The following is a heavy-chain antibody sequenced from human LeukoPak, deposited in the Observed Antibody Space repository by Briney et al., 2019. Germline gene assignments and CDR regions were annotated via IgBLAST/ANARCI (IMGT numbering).Heavy chain of an antibody. CDR2: ISSNGDNT. CDR3: VRGTGY. J-gene: IGHJ4*02. V-gene: IGHV3-64D*06. Sequence: GGSLRLSCSVSGFTFSTYVMHWVRQAPGKGLEYVSAISSNGDNTYYADSVKGRFTISRDNSKNTLYLQMSSLRADDTTVYYCVRGTGYWGQGTLVTVSS. CDR1: GFTFSTYV.